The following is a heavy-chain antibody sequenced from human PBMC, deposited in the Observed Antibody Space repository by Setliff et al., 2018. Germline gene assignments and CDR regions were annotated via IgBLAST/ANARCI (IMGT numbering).Heavy chain of an antibody. D-gene: IGHD5-18*01. CDR2: IKQDGREK. V-gene: IGHV3-7*01. Sequence: LEWVAYIKQDGREKYYVDSVKGRFTISRDNAQNSPYLQMTSLRAEDTAEYYCARSPGWIPWFDYWGQGILVTVSS. J-gene: IGHJ4*02. CDR3: ARSPGWIPWFDY.